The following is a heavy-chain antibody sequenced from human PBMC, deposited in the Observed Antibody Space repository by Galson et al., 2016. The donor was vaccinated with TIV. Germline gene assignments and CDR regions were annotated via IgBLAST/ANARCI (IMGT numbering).Heavy chain of an antibody. D-gene: IGHD3-16*01. J-gene: IGHJ4*02. CDR2: IDWDGGN. V-gene: IGHV2-70*04. CDR1: GFSLRTSGVR. CDR3: ARMSALGGVIDY. Sequence: PALVKPTQTLTLTCTLSGFSLRTSGVRVSWIRQPPGKALEWLARIDWDGGNFYSTSLKTRLTISKDNSKDQVVLTMTNMDPIDTATYYCARMSALGGVIDYWGQGTLVTVSS.